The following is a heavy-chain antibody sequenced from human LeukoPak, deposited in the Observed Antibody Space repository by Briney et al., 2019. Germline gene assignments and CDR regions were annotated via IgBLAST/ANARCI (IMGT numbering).Heavy chain of an antibody. CDR2: IYHSGST. CDR1: GGSISSSSYY. V-gene: IGHV4-39*07. CDR3: ARDRKYYYHMDV. Sequence: SETLSLTCTVSGGSISSSSYYWGWIRQPPGNGLEWIGSIYHSGSTYYNPSLKSRVTISVDTSKNQFSLRLSSLTAADTALYYCARDRKYYYHMDVWGKGTTVIVSS. D-gene: IGHD1-14*01. J-gene: IGHJ6*03.